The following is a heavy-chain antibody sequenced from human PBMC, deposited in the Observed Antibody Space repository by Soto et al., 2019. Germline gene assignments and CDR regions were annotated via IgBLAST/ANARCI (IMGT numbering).Heavy chain of an antibody. V-gene: IGHV4-31*03. D-gene: IGHD3-10*01. CDR1: GGSISSGGYY. J-gene: IGHJ6*02. CDR3: ASGEGSGSYYFAGYYGMDV. Sequence: SETLSLTCTVSGGSISSGGYYWSWIRQHPGKGLEWIGYIYYSGSTYYNPSLKSRVTISVDTSKNQFSLKLSSVTAADTDVYYSASGEGSGSYYFAGYYGMDVWGQGTTVTVSS. CDR2: IYYSGST.